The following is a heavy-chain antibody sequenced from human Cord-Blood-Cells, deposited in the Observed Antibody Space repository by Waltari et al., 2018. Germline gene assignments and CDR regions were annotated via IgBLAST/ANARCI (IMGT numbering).Heavy chain of an antibody. CDR3: AQEVGTTSSSWADY. V-gene: IGHV3-23*01. CDR2: ISGSGGST. Sequence: EVQLLESGGGLVQPGGSLRLPCAASGLTFSSYAMSWVRQAPGKGLEWVSAISGSGGSTYYADAVQCRFTISRDNCTSKLYLQRNSRRAEAAAVYYCAQEVGTTSSSWADYWGQGTLVPVSS. J-gene: IGHJ4*02. D-gene: IGHD6-13*01. CDR1: GLTFSSYA.